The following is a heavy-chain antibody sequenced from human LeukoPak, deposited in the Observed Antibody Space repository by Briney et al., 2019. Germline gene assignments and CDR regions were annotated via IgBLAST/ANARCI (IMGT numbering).Heavy chain of an antibody. CDR2: ISSSSSYI. CDR3: ARAGSDYYYYYGMDV. D-gene: IGHD2-21*02. Sequence: PSETLSLTCTVSGGSISSSSYYWGWIRQPPGKGLEWVSSISSSSSYIYYADSVKGRFTISRDNAKNSLYLQMNSLRAEDTAVYYCARAGSDYYYYYGMDVWGQGTMVTVSS. J-gene: IGHJ6*02. CDR1: GGSISSSS. V-gene: IGHV3-21*01.